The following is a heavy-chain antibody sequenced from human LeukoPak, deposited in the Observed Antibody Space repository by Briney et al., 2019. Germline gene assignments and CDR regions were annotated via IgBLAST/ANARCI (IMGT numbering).Heavy chain of an antibody. CDR1: GYTFTGYY. J-gene: IGHJ4*02. Sequence: ASVKVSCKASGYTFTGYYMHWVRQAPGQGLEWMGWINPNSGGTNYAQKFQGRVTMTRDTSISTAYMERSRLRSDDTAFYYCARIRYCGGISCYYIDYWGQGTLVTVSA. D-gene: IGHD2-2*01. CDR2: INPNSGGT. CDR3: ARIRYCGGISCYYIDY. V-gene: IGHV1-2*02.